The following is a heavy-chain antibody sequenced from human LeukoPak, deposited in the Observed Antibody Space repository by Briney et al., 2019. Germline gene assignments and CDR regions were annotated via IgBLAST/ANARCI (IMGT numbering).Heavy chain of an antibody. CDR2: VSTDGSST. D-gene: IGHD3-10*01. CDR3: AKKGYAGSGTYSYYFDY. J-gene: IGHJ4*02. V-gene: IGHV3-23*01. Sequence: GGSLGLSCAASGFTFKRYHMSWVRQAPGKGLEWVSTVSTDGSSTYYPDSVKGWFAISRDNSKNTLYLQMNSLRAEDTAVYYCAKKGYAGSGTYSYYFDYWGQGTLVTVSS. CDR1: GFTFKRYH.